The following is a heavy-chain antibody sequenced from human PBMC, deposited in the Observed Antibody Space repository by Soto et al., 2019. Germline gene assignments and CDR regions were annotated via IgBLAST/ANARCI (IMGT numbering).Heavy chain of an antibody. CDR3: AVKLPTDFGFTFDI. CDR1: GDSIDSSNYY. Sequence: SETLSLTCTVSGDSIDSSNYYWNWIRQPPGKGLEWIGYIHYSGSTYYNPSLKSRVSISFDKSTNQFSLKLSSVTAADTAVYFCAVKLPTDFGFTFDIWGQGTLVTVSS. J-gene: IGHJ4*01. D-gene: IGHD3-3*01. CDR2: IHYSGST. V-gene: IGHV4-30-4*01.